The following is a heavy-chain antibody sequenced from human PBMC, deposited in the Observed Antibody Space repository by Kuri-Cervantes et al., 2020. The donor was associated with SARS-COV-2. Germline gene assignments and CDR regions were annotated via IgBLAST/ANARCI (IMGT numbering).Heavy chain of an antibody. V-gene: IGHV1-69*06. CDR2: IIPIFGTA. CDR1: GGTFSSYA. D-gene: IGHD6-6*01. J-gene: IGHJ5*02. CDR3: ARDLIAARPEVLDP. Sequence: SVKVSCKASGGTFSSYAISWVRQAPGQGLEWMGRIIPIFGTANYAQKFQGRVTITADKSTSTAYMELSSLRSEDTAVYYCARDLIAARPEVLDPWGQGTLVTVSS.